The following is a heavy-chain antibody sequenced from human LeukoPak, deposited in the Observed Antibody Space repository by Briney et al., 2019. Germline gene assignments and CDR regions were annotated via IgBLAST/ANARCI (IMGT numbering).Heavy chain of an antibody. CDR2: IYYSGST. Sequence: PSETLSLTCTVSGGSISSSSYYWGWIRQPPGKGLEWIGSIYYSGSTYYNPSLKSRVTISVDTSKNQFSLKLSSVTAADTAVYYCARHHKYLASGVVIIPVYWFDPWGQGTLVTVSS. D-gene: IGHD3-3*01. J-gene: IGHJ5*02. CDR1: GGSISSSSYY. CDR3: ARHHKYLASGVVIIPVYWFDP. V-gene: IGHV4-39*01.